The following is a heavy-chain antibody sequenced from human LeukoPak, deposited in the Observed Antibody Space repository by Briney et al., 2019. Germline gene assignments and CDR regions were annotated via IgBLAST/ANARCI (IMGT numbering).Heavy chain of an antibody. CDR1: GFTFSNYG. D-gene: IGHD3-10*01. V-gene: IGHV3-33*01. CDR2: IWYDGSNK. CDR3: AGNYGPYYFDY. Sequence: GGSLRLSCAASGFTFSNYGMHWVRQAPGKGLEWVAVIWYDGSNKYYADSVKGRFTISRDNSKNTLYLQMNSLRAEDTAVYYCAGNYGPYYFDYWGQGTLVTVST. J-gene: IGHJ4*02.